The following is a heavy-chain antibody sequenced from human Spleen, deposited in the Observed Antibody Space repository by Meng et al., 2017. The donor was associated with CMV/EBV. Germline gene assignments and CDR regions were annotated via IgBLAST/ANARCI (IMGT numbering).Heavy chain of an antibody. CDR3: ARDYGSGTYLGLDS. CDR1: GFTFSSYA. J-gene: IGHJ4*02. Sequence: GESLKISCAASGFTFSSYAMSWVRQAPGRGLEWVSVIYSGGSSTYYADSVKGRFTISRDNSKNTLYLQMNSLRAEDTAIYYCARDYGSGTYLGLDSWGQGTLVTVSS. V-gene: IGHV3-23*03. D-gene: IGHD1-26*01. CDR2: IYSGGSST.